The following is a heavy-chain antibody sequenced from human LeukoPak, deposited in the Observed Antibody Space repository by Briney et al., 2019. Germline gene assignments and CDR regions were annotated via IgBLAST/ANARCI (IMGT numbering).Heavy chain of an antibody. Sequence: ASVKVSCKASGYTFTGYYMHWVRQAPGQGLEWMGWINPNSGGTNYAQKFQGRVTMTRDTSISTAYMELSGLRSDDTAVYYCARADAMVRGVIITRSFRFDPWGQGTLVTVSS. CDR2: INPNSGGT. V-gene: IGHV1-2*02. D-gene: IGHD3-10*01. CDR1: GYTFTGYY. J-gene: IGHJ5*02. CDR3: ARADAMVRGVIITRSFRFDP.